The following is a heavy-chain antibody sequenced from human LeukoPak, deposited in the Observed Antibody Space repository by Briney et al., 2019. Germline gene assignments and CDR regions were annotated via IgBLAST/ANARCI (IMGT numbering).Heavy chain of an antibody. Sequence: PSETLSLTCAVSGYSISSGYYWGWIRQPPGKGLEWIGSIYHSGSTYYNPSLKSRVTISVDTSKNQFSLKLSSVTAADTAVYYCARETRDIVANHWFDPWGQGTLVTVSS. CDR2: IYHSGST. D-gene: IGHD5-12*01. V-gene: IGHV4-38-2*02. CDR3: ARETRDIVANHWFDP. J-gene: IGHJ5*02. CDR1: GYSISSGYY.